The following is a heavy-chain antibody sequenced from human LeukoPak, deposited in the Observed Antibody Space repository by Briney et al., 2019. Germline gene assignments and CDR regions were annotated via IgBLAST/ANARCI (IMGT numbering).Heavy chain of an antibody. D-gene: IGHD3-3*01. J-gene: IGHJ5*02. CDR2: IYYSGST. CDR3: ARHVGGIFGVALTYNWFDP. V-gene: IGHV4-39*01. Sequence: PSETLSLTCTVSGGSISSSSYYWGWIRQPPGKGLEWIGSIYYSGSTYYNPSLKSRVTISVDTSKNQFSLKLSSVTAADTAVYYCARHVGGIFGVALTYNWFDPWGQGTLVTVSS. CDR1: GGSISSSSYY.